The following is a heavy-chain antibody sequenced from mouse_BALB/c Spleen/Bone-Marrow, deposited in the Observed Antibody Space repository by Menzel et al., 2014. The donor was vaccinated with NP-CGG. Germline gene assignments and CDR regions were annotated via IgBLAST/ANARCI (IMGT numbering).Heavy chain of an antibody. V-gene: IGHV3-8*02. Sequence: EVQLQQSGPSLVKPSQTLSLTCSVTGDSITSGYWNWIRKFPGNKLEYMGYINYSGGTYYNPSLKSRTSITRDTSKNQYYLQLNSVTTEDTATYYCVRDYYGPWGQGTTLTVSS. CDR1: GDSITSGY. D-gene: IGHD1-2*01. CDR3: VRDYYGP. CDR2: INYSGGT. J-gene: IGHJ2*01.